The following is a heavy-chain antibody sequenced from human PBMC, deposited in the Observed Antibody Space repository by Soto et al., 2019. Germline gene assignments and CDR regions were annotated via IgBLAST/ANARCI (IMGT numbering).Heavy chain of an antibody. J-gene: IGHJ4*02. V-gene: IGHV1-46*03. CDR3: AREPLAYCGGDCFGYFDY. Sequence: ASVKVSCKASGYTFTSYYMHWVRQAPGQGLEWMGIINPSGGSTSYAQKFQGRVTMTRDTSTSTVYMELSSLRSEDTAVYYCAREPLAYCGGDCFGYFDYWGQGTLVTVSS. CDR1: GYTFTSYY. D-gene: IGHD2-21*02. CDR2: INPSGGST.